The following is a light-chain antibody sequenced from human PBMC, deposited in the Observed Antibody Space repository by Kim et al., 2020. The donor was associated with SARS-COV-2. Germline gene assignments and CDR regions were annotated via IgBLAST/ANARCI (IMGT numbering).Light chain of an antibody. CDR2: DAS. CDR3: QQYNSYH. V-gene: IGKV1-5*01. J-gene: IGKJ4*01. Sequence: DIQMTQSPSTLSASVGDRVTITCRASQSISSWLAWYQQKPGKAPKLLIYDASSLESGVPSMFSGSGSGTEFTLTISSLQPDDFATYYCQQYNSYHFGGGTKVDIK. CDR1: QSISSW.